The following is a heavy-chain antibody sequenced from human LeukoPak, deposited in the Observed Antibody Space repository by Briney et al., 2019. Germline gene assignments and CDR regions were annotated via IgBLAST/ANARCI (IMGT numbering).Heavy chain of an antibody. CDR1: AASITSYGYY. CDR3: ATRRCSNNSCYDRRGACDV. J-gene: IGHJ3*01. Sequence: SETLSLTCTVSAASITSYGYYLDWIRQPPGKGLNWIGSIDFTGSTYYNPSLNSRVTISADMSKNQFSLKLYSVAATDTAVYYCATRRCSNNSCYDRRGACDVWGQGTMVTVSS. D-gene: IGHD2-2*01. V-gene: IGHV4-39*01. CDR2: IDFTGST.